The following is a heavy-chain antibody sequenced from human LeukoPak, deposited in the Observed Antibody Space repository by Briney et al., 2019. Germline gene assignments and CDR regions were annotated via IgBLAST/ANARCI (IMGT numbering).Heavy chain of an antibody. D-gene: IGHD6-19*01. Sequence: PSGTLSLTCTVSGGSISSSSYYWGWIRQPPGKGLEWIGSIYYSGSTYYNPSLKSRVTISVDTSKNQFSLKLSSVTAADTAVYYCARLYSSGWYFDYWGQGTLVTVSS. CDR1: GGSISSSSYY. CDR3: ARLYSSGWYFDY. V-gene: IGHV4-39*01. CDR2: IYYSGST. J-gene: IGHJ4*02.